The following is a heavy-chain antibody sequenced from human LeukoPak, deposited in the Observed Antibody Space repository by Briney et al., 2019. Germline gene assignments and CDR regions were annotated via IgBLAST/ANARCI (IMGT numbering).Heavy chain of an antibody. Sequence: GGYLRLSCAASGFTFSSYGMSWVRQAQGEGLEWVSAISGSGGSTYYADSVRGRFTISRDNSKNTLYLQMNSLRAEDTAVYYCANGARHYYDPWGQGTMVTVSS. D-gene: IGHD3-22*01. CDR3: ANGARHYYDP. CDR2: ISGSGGST. V-gene: IGHV3-23*01. J-gene: IGHJ3*01. CDR1: GFTFSSYG.